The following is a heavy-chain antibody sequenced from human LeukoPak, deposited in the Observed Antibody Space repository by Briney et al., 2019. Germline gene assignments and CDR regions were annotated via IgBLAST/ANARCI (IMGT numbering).Heavy chain of an antibody. V-gene: IGHV3-23*01. CDR2: IRGSGGST. CDR1: GFTFSSYG. Sequence: AGGSLRLSCAASGFTFSSYGMSWVRQAPGKGLEWVSAIRGSGGSTYYADSVKGRFTISRDNSKNTLYLQMSSLRAEDTAVYYCAKDWYDSSGYHQPHAFDIWGQGTMVTVYS. CDR3: AKDWYDSSGYHQPHAFDI. J-gene: IGHJ3*02. D-gene: IGHD3-22*01.